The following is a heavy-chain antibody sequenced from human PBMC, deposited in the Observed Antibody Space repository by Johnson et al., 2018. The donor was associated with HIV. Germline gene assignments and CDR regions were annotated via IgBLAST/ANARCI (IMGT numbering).Heavy chain of an antibody. CDR2: ISYDGSSK. D-gene: IGHD6-19*01. V-gene: IGHV3-30*03. Sequence: QVQLVESGGGVVQPGRSLRLSCAASGFTFNTYGMHWVRQAPGKGLEWVAVISYDGSSKYYAESLKGRISISRDNSMNTLYLQLYSLRAEDTAVYYCATFGYTSGWIVTDDAFDVWGHGTLVTVSS. CDR1: GFTFNTYG. J-gene: IGHJ3*01. CDR3: ATFGYTSGWIVTDDAFDV.